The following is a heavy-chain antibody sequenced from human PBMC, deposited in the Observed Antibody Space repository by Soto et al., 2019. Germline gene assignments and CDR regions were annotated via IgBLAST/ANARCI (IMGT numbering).Heavy chain of an antibody. J-gene: IGHJ4*02. Sequence: PGGSLRLSWAASGFTFSSYAMSWVRQAPGKGLEWVSAISGSGGSTYYADSVKGRFTISRDNSKNTLYLQMNSLRAEDTAVYYCASDFSYYDTSGYYGTDYWRQGPLVTAPQ. CDR1: GFTFSSYA. CDR2: ISGSGGST. V-gene: IGHV3-23*01. CDR3: ASDFSYYDTSGYYGTDY. D-gene: IGHD3-22*01.